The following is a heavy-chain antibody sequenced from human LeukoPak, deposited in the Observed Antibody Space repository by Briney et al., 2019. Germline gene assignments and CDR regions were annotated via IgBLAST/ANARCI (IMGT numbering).Heavy chain of an antibody. CDR3: TRDRGYSSGLDY. V-gene: IGHV3-74*01. CDR1: GFTFSSYW. Sequence: AGGSLRLSCAASGFTFSSYWMHWVRQAPGKGLVWVSRIKGDGSSPTYADSVKGRFTISRDNARNTLYLQMNSLRAEDTAVYYCTRDRGYSSGLDYWGQGTLVTVSS. D-gene: IGHD6-19*01. J-gene: IGHJ4*02. CDR2: IKGDGSSP.